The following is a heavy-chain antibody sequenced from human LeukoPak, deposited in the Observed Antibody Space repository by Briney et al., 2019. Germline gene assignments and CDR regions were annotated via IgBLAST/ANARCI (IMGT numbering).Heavy chain of an antibody. CDR2: ISAYNGST. J-gene: IGHJ2*01. CDR3: ARDSLYGGNLWYFDF. V-gene: IGHV1-18*01. D-gene: IGHD4-23*01. Sequence: ASVKVSCKASGYTFTSYGISWVRQAPGQGLEWMGWISAYNGSTNYAQKVQGRVTMTTDTSTSTAYMELRSLRSDDTAVYYCARDSLYGGNLWYFDFWGRGTLVTVSS. CDR1: GYTFTSYG.